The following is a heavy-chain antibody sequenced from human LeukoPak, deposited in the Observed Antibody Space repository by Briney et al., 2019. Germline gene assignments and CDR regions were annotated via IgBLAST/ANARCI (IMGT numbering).Heavy chain of an antibody. D-gene: IGHD3-10*01. CDR2: IYYSGST. CDR1: DGSISSYY. V-gene: IGHV4-59*01. J-gene: IGHJ3*02. Sequence: NPSETLSLTCTVSDGSISSYYWNYIRQPPGKGLEWIGYIYYSGSTNYNPSLKSRVTISLDTSKNQFFPNLNSVTAADPAVYYCARGVVRSGSYFAFDIWGQGTMDSVSS. CDR3: ARGVVRSGSYFAFDI.